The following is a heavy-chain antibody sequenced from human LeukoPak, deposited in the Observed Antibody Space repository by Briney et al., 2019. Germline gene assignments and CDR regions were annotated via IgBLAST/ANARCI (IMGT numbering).Heavy chain of an antibody. CDR3: ARRKQWLAYYFDY. V-gene: IGHV1-8*01. J-gene: IGHJ4*02. CDR1: GYTFTSYD. CDR2: MNPNSGNT. Sequence: ASVKVSCKASGYTFTSYDINWVRQATGQGLEWMGWMNPNSGNTGYAQKFQGRVTMTRNTSISTAYMELSSLRSEDTAVYYCARRKQWLAYYFDYWGQGTLVTISS. D-gene: IGHD6-19*01.